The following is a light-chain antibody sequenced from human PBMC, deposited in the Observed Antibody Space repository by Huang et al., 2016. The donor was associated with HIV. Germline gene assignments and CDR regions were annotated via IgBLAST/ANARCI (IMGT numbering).Light chain of an antibody. J-gene: IGKJ1*01. CDR2: GAS. CDR1: QSVSSN. V-gene: IGKV3-15*01. CDR3: QQYNNWPPWT. Sequence: EIVLTQSPATLSVSPGERATLSCRASQSVSSNLAWYQQKPGQAPRLLIEGASTRATGMPARFSGSGSGTEFTLTISSRQSEDFAVYYCQQYNNWPPWTFGQGTKVEIK.